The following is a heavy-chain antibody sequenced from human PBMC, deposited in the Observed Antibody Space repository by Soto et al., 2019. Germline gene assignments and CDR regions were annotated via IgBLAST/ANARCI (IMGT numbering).Heavy chain of an antibody. D-gene: IGHD2-15*01. CDR2: MYYGGRT. CDR1: GGSISSYY. J-gene: IGHJ6*02. V-gene: IGHV4-59*08. CDR3: ARRKVVITTDSNYFYFAMDV. Sequence: SETLSLTCTVSGGSISSYYWSWIRQPPGKGLEWIGYMYYGGRTNYNPSLKSRVTISVDTSKMQVSLKLRSVTAADTAVYFCARRKVVITTDSNYFYFAMDVWGPGTTVTVSS.